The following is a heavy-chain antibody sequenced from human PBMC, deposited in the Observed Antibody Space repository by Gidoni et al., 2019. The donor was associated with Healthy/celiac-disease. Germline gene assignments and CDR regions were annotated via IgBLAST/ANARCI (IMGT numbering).Heavy chain of an antibody. J-gene: IGHJ4*02. V-gene: IGHV3-30-3*01. D-gene: IGHD2-2*01. Sequence: QVQLVESGGGVVQPGRSLRLSCAASGCTFSSYAMHWVRQAPGKGLEWVAVISYDGSNKYYADSVKGRFTISRDNSKNTLYLQMNSLRAEDTAVYYCARPGLTVVPAAHGVYWGQGTLVTVSS. CDR2: ISYDGSNK. CDR3: ARPGLTVVPAAHGVY. CDR1: GCTFSSYA.